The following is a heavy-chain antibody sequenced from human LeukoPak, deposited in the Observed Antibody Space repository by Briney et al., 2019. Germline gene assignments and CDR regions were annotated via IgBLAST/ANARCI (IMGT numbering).Heavy chain of an antibody. J-gene: IGHJ4*02. D-gene: IGHD3-22*01. CDR2: TSHDESNK. CDR1: GFTFSGYA. V-gene: IGHV3-30*04. CDR3: ARGDDRSSYYHSHFDY. Sequence: QTGGSLRLSCAASGFTFSGYAMHWVRQVPGKGLEWVAITSHDESNKYYADSVKGRFTISRDNSKNTLYLQMNSLRAEDTAVYYCARGDDRSSYYHSHFDYWGQGTLVTVSS.